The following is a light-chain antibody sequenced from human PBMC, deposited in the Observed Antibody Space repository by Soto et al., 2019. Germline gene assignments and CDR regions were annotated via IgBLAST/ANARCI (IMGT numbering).Light chain of an antibody. CDR1: SSNIGSNS. V-gene: IGLV1-44*01. Sequence: QSVLTQPLSASGTPGQRVTISCSGSSSNIGSNSVNWYHQVAGTAPKLLIHSDNQRPSGVPDRFSGSKSGTSASLAISGLQSGDEADYYCATWDDTLNGRVFGGGTKVTVL. CDR3: ATWDDTLNGRV. CDR2: SDN. J-gene: IGLJ3*02.